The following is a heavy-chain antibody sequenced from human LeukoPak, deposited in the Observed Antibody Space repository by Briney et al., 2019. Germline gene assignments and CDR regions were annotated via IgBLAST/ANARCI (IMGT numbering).Heavy chain of an antibody. D-gene: IGHD1-14*01. CDR3: AKDRTGTTTSFDY. CDR1: GFTFSDHA. V-gene: IGHV3-30-3*01. CDR2: ISYDGGKK. Sequence: GSLRLSCVAFGFTFSDHAMHWVRQAPGKGLEWVAIISYDGGKKYYADSVKGRFTTSRDNSKNTLYLQMNSLRAEDTAVYYCAKDRTGTTTSFDYWGQGTLVTVSS. J-gene: IGHJ4*02.